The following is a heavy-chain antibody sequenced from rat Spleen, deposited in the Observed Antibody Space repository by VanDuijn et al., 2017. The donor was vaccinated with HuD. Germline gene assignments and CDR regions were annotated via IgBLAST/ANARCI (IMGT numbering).Heavy chain of an antibody. J-gene: IGHJ2*01. Sequence: EVQLVESGGGLVQPGRSLKLSCVASGFTFNNYWMTWIRQAPGKGLEWVASITNTGGTTYYLDSVKGRFTVSRDNAESTLYLQMNSLRSEDTATYYCARPDYSRFDYWGQGVMVTVSS. D-gene: IGHD1-2*01. CDR3: ARPDYSRFDY. V-gene: IGHV5-31*01. CDR1: GFTFNNYW. CDR2: ITNTGGTT.